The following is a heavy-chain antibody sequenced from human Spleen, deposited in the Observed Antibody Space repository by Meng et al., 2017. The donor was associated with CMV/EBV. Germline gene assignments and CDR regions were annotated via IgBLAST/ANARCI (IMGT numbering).Heavy chain of an antibody. J-gene: IGHJ4*02. CDR3: ARAVDFWSGQKTGHFDY. CDR1: DGSISSYY. V-gene: IGHV4-59*01. D-gene: IGHD3-3*01. Sequence: SETLSLTCTVSDGSISSYYWSWIRQPPGKGLEWIGYFNYRGGTNYNPSLKSRVTISVDTSKNQFSLKLSSVTAADTAVYYCARAVDFWSGQKTGHFDYWGQGTLVTVSS. CDR2: FNYRGGT.